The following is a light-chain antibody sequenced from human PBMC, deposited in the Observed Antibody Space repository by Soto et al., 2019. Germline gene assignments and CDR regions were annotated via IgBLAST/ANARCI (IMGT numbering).Light chain of an antibody. CDR1: QSLLHSNGNIY. CDR3: MQAIQAPRT. V-gene: IGKV2-28*01. CDR2: LGS. J-gene: IGKJ1*01. Sequence: DIVLTQSPLSLPVTPGEPASISCRSSQSLLHSNGNIYLDWCLQKPGQSPQLLIYLGSIRASGVPDRFSGSGSGTDFTLKITRVEAEDVGVYYCMQAIQAPRTFGLGTKVDIK.